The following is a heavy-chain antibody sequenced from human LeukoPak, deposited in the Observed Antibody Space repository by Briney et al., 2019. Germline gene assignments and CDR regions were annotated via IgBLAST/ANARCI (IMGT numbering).Heavy chain of an antibody. J-gene: IGHJ4*02. V-gene: IGHV3-30-3*01. CDR3: ARSYCYGSGSPPWPFDY. CDR2: ISYDGSNK. D-gene: IGHD3-10*01. CDR1: GFTFSSYA. Sequence: PGGSLRLSCAASGFTFSSYAMHWVRQAPGKGLEWVAVISYDGSNKYYADSVKGRFTISRDNSKNTLYLQMNSLRAEDTAVYYCARSYCYGSGSPPWPFDYWGQGTLVTVSS.